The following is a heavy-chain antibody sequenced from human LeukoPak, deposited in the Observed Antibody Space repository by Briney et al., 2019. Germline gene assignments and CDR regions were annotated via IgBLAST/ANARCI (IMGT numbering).Heavy chain of an antibody. CDR3: ARLRGLAVAGGHDY. CDR1: GYTFIGYY. D-gene: IGHD6-19*01. V-gene: IGHV1-2*06. Sequence: ASVKVSCKASGYTFIGYYMHWVRQAPGQGLEWMGRIHPNSGGTKYAQKFQGRVTMARDTSISTAYMELSRVRSDDTAVYYCARLRGLAVAGGHDYWGQGTLVTVSS. J-gene: IGHJ4*02. CDR2: IHPNSGGT.